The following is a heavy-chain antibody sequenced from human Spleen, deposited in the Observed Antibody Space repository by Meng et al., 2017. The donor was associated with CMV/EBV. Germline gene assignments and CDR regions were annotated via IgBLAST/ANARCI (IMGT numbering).Heavy chain of an antibody. J-gene: IGHJ3*02. CDR1: GGSFSGYH. CDR3: AEGDDAFDI. Sequence: SETLSLTCAVYGGSFSGYHWSWIRQPPGKGLEWIGEINHSGSTNYNPSLKSRVTISVDTSKNQFSLKLSSVTAADTAVYYCAEGDDAFDIWGQGTMVTVSS. V-gene: IGHV4-34*01. CDR2: INHSGST.